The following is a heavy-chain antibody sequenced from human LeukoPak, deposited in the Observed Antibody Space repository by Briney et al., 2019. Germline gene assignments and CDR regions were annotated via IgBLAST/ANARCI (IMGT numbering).Heavy chain of an antibody. V-gene: IGHV3-9*01. CDR1: GFTFDDYA. J-gene: IGHJ6*02. D-gene: IGHD6-19*01. CDR3: AKDIAVADPYYYYGMDV. CDR2: ISWSSGSI. Sequence: PGGSLRLYCAACGFTFDDYAMLWLRQAPGMGLEGVSGISWSSGSIGYADSVKGRFTISRDNAKDSLYLQMNSLRAEDTALYYCAKDIAVADPYYYYGMDVWGQGTTVTVSS.